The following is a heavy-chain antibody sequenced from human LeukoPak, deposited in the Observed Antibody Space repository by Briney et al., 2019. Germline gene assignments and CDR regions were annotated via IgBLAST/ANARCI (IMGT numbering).Heavy chain of an antibody. D-gene: IGHD3-9*01. CDR3: AKVTGYWYFDL. Sequence: GGSLRLSCAASGFTVSSNYMSWVRQAPGKGLEWVSVIYSGGSTYYADSVKGRFTIPRDNSKNTLYLQMNSLRAEDTAVYYCAKVTGYWYFDLWGRGTLVTVSS. CDR2: IYSGGST. V-gene: IGHV3-66*01. J-gene: IGHJ2*01. CDR1: GFTVSSNY.